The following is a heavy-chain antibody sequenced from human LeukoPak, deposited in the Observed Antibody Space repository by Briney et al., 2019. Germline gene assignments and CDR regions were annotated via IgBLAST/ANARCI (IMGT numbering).Heavy chain of an antibody. CDR1: GFTLTDRP. D-gene: IGHD3-16*01. CDR3: AKDRANWAIDD. J-gene: IGHJ4*02. V-gene: IGHV3-69-1*01. CDR2: IGGDGIA. Sequence: PGGSLRLSCVASGFTLTDRPMNWVRQAPGKGLEWISYIGGDGIAFYADSVKGRFTASKDDARKSMYLQMNSLRVEDTAVYYCAKDRANWAIDDWGQGTQVTVSS.